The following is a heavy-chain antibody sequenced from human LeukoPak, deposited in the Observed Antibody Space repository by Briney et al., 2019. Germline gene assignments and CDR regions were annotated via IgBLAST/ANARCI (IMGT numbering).Heavy chain of an antibody. CDR3: SRRDCSQTSCFYWYFDV. V-gene: IGHV4-39*07. CDR1: GGPISSGGSY. D-gene: IGHD2-2*01. J-gene: IGHJ2*01. CDR2: INYSGST. Sequence: SETLSLTCTVAGGPISSGGSYWGWIRQAPGKGLEWIGGINYSGSTYYNPSLKSRVTISVDTSKNQFSLKVTSVTAADTAVYYCSRRDCSQTSCFYWYFDVWGRGTLVSVSA.